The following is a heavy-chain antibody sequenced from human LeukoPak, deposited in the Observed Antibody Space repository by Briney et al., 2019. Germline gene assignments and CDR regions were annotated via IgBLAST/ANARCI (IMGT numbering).Heavy chain of an antibody. D-gene: IGHD6-19*01. Sequence: GGSLRLSCAASGFTFSSYEMNWVRQAPGKGLEWVSYISSSGSIIYYADSVKGRFTISRDNAKNSLYLQMNSLRAEDTAVYYCARDLRSIAVVYYFDCWGQGTLVTVSS. CDR3: ARDLRSIAVVYYFDC. CDR1: GFTFSSYE. V-gene: IGHV3-48*03. CDR2: ISSSGSII. J-gene: IGHJ4*02.